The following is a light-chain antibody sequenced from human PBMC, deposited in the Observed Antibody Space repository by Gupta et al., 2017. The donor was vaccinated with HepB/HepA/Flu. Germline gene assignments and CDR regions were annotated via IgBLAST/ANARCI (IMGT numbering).Light chain of an antibody. V-gene: IGKV4-1*01. CDR3: QQYYSTPRN. CDR1: QSVLYSSNNKNY. J-gene: IGKJ2*02. Sequence: DIVITQSPDPLAVSLGERATINCKSSQSVLYSSNNKNYLAWYQQKPGQPPKLLIYWASTRESGVPDRFSGSGSGTDFTLTISSLQAEDVAVYYCQQYYSTPRNFGQGTKMEIK. CDR2: WAS.